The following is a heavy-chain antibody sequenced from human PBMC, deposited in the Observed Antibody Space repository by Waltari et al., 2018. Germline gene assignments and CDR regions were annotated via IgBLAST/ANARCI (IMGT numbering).Heavy chain of an antibody. V-gene: IGHV1-18*01. D-gene: IGHD6-13*01. J-gene: IGHJ5*02. Sequence: QVQLVQSGAEVKKPGAAVKVPCKASGYTFTSYGISWVRQAPGQGLEWMGWISAYNGNTNYAQKLQGRVTMTTDTSTSTAYMELRSLRSDDTAVYYCARDEGYTPAGCLFDPWGQGTLVTVSS. CDR2: ISAYNGNT. CDR1: GYTFTSYG. CDR3: ARDEGYTPAGCLFDP.